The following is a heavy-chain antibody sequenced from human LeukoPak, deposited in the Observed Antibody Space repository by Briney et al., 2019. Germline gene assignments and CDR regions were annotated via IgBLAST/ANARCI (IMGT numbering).Heavy chain of an antibody. CDR1: GFTFSSYA. J-gene: IGHJ6*02. V-gene: IGHV3-30*04. CDR2: ISYDGSNK. CDR3: ARDFYDFWSGYSYGMDV. D-gene: IGHD3-3*01. Sequence: PGGSLRLSCAASGFTFSSYAMHWVRQAPGKGLEWVAVISYDGSNKYYADSVKGRFTISRDNSKNTLYLQMNSLRAEDTAVYYCARDFYDFWSGYSYGMDVWGQGITVTVSS.